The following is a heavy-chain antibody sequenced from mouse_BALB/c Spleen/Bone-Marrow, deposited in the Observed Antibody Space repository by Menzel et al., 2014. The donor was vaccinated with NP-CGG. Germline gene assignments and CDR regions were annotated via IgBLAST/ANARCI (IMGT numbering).Heavy chain of an antibody. CDR1: GFDFSGYW. CDR2: INPDSSTI. D-gene: IGHD1-1*01. V-gene: IGHV4-1*02. CDR3: ARLNYYGSLFV. J-gene: IGHJ1*01. Sequence: EVKLVESGGGLVQPGGSLKLSCAASGFDFSGYWMSWVRQAPGKGLEWIGEINPDSSTINYTPSPRDKFIISRDNAKNTLYLQMSKVRSEDTALYYCARLNYYGSLFVWGAGTTVTVSS.